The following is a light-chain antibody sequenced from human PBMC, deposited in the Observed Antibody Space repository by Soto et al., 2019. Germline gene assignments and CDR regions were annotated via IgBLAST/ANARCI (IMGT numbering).Light chain of an antibody. J-gene: IGKJ4*01. Sequence: DIQMTQSPSSVSASIGDRVTITCRASQDISDSVVWYQQTPGKAPKLLIYLASNLQSGVPSRFSGSGSGTDFTLTISSLQPEDFASYYCQQTHNFPRTFGGGTKVEIK. CDR2: LAS. CDR1: QDISDS. CDR3: QQTHNFPRT. V-gene: IGKV1-12*01.